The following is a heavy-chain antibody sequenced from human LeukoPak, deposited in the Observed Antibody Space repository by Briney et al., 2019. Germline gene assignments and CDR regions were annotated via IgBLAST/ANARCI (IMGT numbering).Heavy chain of an antibody. V-gene: IGHV1-8*01. Sequence: ASVKVSCKASGYTFTSYDINWVRQAAGQGLEWMGWMNPNSGNTGYAQKLQGRVTMTRDTSTSTVYMELSSLRSEDTAVYYWAREPVAVAGSYFDYWGQGTLVTVSS. D-gene: IGHD6-19*01. J-gene: IGHJ4*02. CDR2: MNPNSGNT. CDR1: GYTFTSYD. CDR3: AREPVAVAGSYFDY.